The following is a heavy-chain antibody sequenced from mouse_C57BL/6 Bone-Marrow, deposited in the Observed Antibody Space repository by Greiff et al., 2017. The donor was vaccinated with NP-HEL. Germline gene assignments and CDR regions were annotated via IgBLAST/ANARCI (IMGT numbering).Heavy chain of an antibody. CDR2: IWSGGST. Sequence: VKLQQSGPGLVQPSQSLSITCTVSGFSLTSYGVHWVRQSPGKGLEWLGVIWSGGSTDYNAAFISRLSISKDNSKSQVFFKMNSLQADDTAIYYCACYGGYWYFDVWGTGTTVTVSS. CDR3: ACYGGYWYFDV. CDR1: GFSLTSYG. V-gene: IGHV2-2*01. D-gene: IGHD2-12*01. J-gene: IGHJ1*03.